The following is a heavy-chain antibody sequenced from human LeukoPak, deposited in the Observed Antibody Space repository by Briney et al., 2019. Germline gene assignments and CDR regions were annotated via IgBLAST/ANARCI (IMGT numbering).Heavy chain of an antibody. D-gene: IGHD6-13*01. CDR1: GGSISSGGYS. V-gene: IGHV4-30-2*01. CDR2: IYHSGST. Sequence: SETLSLTCAVSGGSISSGGYSWSWIRQPPGEGLEWIGYIYHSGSTYYNPSLKSRVTISVDRSKNQFSLKLSSVTAADTAVYYCARVVYSSSWYADWFDPWGQRTLVTVSS. J-gene: IGHJ5*02. CDR3: ARVVYSSSWYADWFDP.